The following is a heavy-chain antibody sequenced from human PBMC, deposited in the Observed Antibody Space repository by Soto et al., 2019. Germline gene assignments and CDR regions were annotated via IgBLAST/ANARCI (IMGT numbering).Heavy chain of an antibody. CDR2: FDPEDGET. D-gene: IGHD2-8*01. CDR1: GYTLTELS. Sequence: QVQLVQSGAEVKKPGASVKVSCKVSGYTLTELSMHWVRQAPGKGLEWMGGFDPEDGETIYAQKFQGRVTMTEDTSTDTAYMELSSRRSEDTAVYYCATDSYCTNGVCYTHDYWGQGTLVTVSS. J-gene: IGHJ4*02. CDR3: ATDSYCTNGVCYTHDY. V-gene: IGHV1-24*01.